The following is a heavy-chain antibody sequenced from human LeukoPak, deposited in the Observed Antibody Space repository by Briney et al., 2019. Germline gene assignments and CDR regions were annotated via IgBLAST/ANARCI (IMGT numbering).Heavy chain of an antibody. Sequence: ASVKVSCKASGYTFTNYGISWVRQAPGQGLEWMGWINTYNGNTNYAQKFQGRVTMTTDTSTSTAYMELTSLRSDDTAVYYCARVVLDHYYDSSGYPGTLDYWGQGTLVTVSS. D-gene: IGHD3-22*01. CDR2: INTYNGNT. CDR1: GYTFTNYG. CDR3: ARVVLDHYYDSSGYPGTLDY. J-gene: IGHJ4*02. V-gene: IGHV1-18*01.